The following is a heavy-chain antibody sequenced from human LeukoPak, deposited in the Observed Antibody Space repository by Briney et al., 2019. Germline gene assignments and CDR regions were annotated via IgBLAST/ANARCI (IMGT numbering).Heavy chain of an antibody. CDR2: IYYSGST. CDR3: ARVREGVDAFDI. CDR1: GVSISSGTYY. V-gene: IGHV4-61*01. J-gene: IGHJ3*02. Sequence: SETLSLTCTVSGVSISSGTYYWSWIRQPPGKGLEWIGYIYYSGSTNYNPSLKSRVTISVDTSKNQFSLKLSSVTAADTAVYYCARVREGVDAFDIWGQGTMVTVSS.